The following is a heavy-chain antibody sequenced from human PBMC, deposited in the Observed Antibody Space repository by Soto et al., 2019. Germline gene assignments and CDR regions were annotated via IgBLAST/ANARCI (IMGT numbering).Heavy chain of an antibody. CDR3: AKGTLVVVAAACHFDS. D-gene: IGHD2-15*01. J-gene: IGHJ4*02. CDR1: GFTFSSCG. Sequence: PGGSLRLSCAASGFTFSSCGMHWVRQAPGKGLEWVPVISCGGSNTDYADSVKGRFTISRDNSKNTLYLQMISLRAEDTAVYYCAKGTLVVVAAACHFDSWGQGTLVTVSS. V-gene: IGHV3-33*06. CDR2: ISCGGSNT.